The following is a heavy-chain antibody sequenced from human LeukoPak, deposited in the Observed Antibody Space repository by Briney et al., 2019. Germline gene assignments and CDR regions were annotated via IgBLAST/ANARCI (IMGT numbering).Heavy chain of an antibody. Sequence: EASVKVSCKASGYTFTSYGISCVRQAPGQGLEWMGWISAYSGSTYYAQKLQGSVTMTKDTSTSTAYMELRSLRSDDTAVYYCARCGWQYQIQCGFDFWGQGTLVTVSS. V-gene: IGHV1-18*01. D-gene: IGHD2-2*01. CDR2: ISAYSGST. J-gene: IGHJ4*02. CDR1: GYTFTSYG. CDR3: ARCGWQYQIQCGFDF.